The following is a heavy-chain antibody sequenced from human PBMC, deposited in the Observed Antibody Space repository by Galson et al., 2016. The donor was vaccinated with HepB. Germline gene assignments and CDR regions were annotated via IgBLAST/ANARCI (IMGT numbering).Heavy chain of an antibody. D-gene: IGHD6-19*01. Sequence: SLRLSCAASGFTFSNYWMSWVRQAPGKGLEWVANIKPDGSEKHYVDSVKGRFTISRDNAKSSLYLQMNSLRAEDTAVYYCARDRGGSSGWHFYYGMDVWGLGTTVTVSS. J-gene: IGHJ6*02. CDR2: IKPDGSEK. CDR3: ARDRGGSSGWHFYYGMDV. CDR1: GFTFSNYW. V-gene: IGHV3-7*04.